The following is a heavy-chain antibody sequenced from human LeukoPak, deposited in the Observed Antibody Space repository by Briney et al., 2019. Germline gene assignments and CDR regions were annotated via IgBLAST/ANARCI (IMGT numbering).Heavy chain of an antibody. CDR1: GYTFTSYG. V-gene: IGHV1-18*01. D-gene: IGHD2-2*01. CDR2: ISAYNGNT. CDR3: ARVDCRGTRGRSTSCYPLTSIDY. J-gene: IGHJ4*02. Sequence: GASVKVSCKASGYTFTSYGISWVRQAPGQGLEWMGWISAYNGNTNYAQKLQGRVTMTTDTSTSTAYMELRSLRSDDTAVYYCARVDCRGTRGRSTSCYPLTSIDYWGQGTLVTVSS.